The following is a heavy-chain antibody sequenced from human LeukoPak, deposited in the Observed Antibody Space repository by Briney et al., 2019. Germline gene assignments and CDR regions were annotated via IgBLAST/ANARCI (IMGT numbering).Heavy chain of an antibody. CDR1: GFSFSSYW. Sequence: PGGSLRLSCAASGFSFSSYWMTWVRQTPGKGLGWVAYTKEDGSEKYYVDSVKGRFTISRDNAKNSLYLQMSSLRAEDTAIYYCARMKSGSYSFDYWGQGTLVTVSS. V-gene: IGHV3-7*01. CDR2: TKEDGSEK. D-gene: IGHD1-26*01. J-gene: IGHJ4*02. CDR3: ARMKSGSYSFDY.